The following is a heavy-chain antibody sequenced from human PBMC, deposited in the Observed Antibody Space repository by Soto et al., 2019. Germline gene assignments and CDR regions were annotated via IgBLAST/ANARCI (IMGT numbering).Heavy chain of an antibody. Sequence: PGESLKISCKGSGYTFTNYWIGWVRQMPGKGLEWMGIIYPGDSDTRYNPSFQGQVTISADKSITTTYLQWSSLRAEDTAVYYCAKERIPAAIINYYYGMDVWGQGTTVTVSS. J-gene: IGHJ6*02. D-gene: IGHD2-2*01. CDR3: AKERIPAAIINYYYGMDV. CDR2: IYPGDSDT. V-gene: IGHV5-51*01. CDR1: GYTFTNYW.